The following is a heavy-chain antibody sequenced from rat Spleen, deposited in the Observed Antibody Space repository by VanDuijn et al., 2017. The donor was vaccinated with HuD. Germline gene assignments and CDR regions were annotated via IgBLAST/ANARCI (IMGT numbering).Heavy chain of an antibody. CDR1: GFSLTNFG. V-gene: IGHV2-4*01. Sequence: QVQLKESGPGLVQPSQTLSLTCTVSGFSLTNFGVTWVRQPPGKGLEWIGVIWTGGSTAYNSSFKSRLSVSRDISKSQVFLSVNSLQTEDTATYYCVRANRESYAHFDYWGQGVMVTVSS. J-gene: IGHJ2*01. CDR3: VRANRESYAHFDY. CDR2: IWTGGST. D-gene: IGHD1-12*01.